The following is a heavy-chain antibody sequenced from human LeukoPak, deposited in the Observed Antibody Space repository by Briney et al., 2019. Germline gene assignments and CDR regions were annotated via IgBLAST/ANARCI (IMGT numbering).Heavy chain of an antibody. CDR2: IYYSGST. Sequence: PSETLSLTCAVYGGSFSGYYWSWIRQPPGKGLEWIGYIYYSGSTNYNPSLKSRVTISVDTSKNQFSLKLSSVTAADTAVYYCARVGGSGSYVTYYLDYWGQGTLVTVSS. CDR1: GGSFSGYY. CDR3: ARVGGSGSYVTYYLDY. D-gene: IGHD3-10*01. J-gene: IGHJ4*02. V-gene: IGHV4-59*01.